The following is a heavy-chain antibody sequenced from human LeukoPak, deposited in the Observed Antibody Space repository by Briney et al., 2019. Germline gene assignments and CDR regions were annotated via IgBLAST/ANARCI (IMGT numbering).Heavy chain of an antibody. CDR1: GLIVSSNY. CDR3: ACSGPYSNGGVMTDY. D-gene: IGHD6-19*01. Sequence: GGSLRLSCAASGLIVSSNYMSWVRQVPGKGLEWVSSIYRDGNTNYADSVKGRFTISRDNSKNTLSLQMNSLRAEDTAVYYCACSGPYSNGGVMTDYWGQGTLVTVSS. CDR2: IYRDGNT. J-gene: IGHJ4*02. V-gene: IGHV3-66*01.